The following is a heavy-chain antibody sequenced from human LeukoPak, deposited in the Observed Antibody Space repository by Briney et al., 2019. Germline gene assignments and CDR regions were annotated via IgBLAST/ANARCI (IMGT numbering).Heavy chain of an antibody. J-gene: IGHJ4*02. CDR1: GFTFSDYY. CDR2: ISSSGSTI. V-gene: IGHV3-11*01. D-gene: IGHD3-16*01. Sequence: GGSLRLSCAASGFTFSDYYMSWIRQAPGKGLEWVSYISSSGSTIYYADSVKGRFTISRDNAKNSLYLQMNSLKASDTAMYYCARPGQLGEYTPYYFDYWGQGVLVTVSS. CDR3: ARPGQLGEYTPYYFDY.